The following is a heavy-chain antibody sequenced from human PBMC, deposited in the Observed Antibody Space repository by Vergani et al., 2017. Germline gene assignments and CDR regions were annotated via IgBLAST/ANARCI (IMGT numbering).Heavy chain of an antibody. V-gene: IGHV4-39*01. J-gene: IGHJ5*02. CDR3: ARHGNGAPFEP. D-gene: IGHD3-10*01. Sequence: QLQLQESGPGLVKPSETLSLTCTVSGGSISSSSYYWGWIRQPPGKGLEWIGSIYYSGSTYYNPSLKSRVTISVDTSKNQFSLKLSSVTAADTAVYYCARHGNGAPFEPWGQGTLVTVSS. CDR1: GGSISSSSYY. CDR2: IYYSGST.